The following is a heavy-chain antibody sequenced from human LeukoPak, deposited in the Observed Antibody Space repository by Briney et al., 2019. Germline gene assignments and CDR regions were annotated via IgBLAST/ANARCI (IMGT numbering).Heavy chain of an antibody. Sequence: GGSLRLSCAASGFTFSSYAISWVRQAPGKGLEWVSTISGNGDYIYYADSVKGRFTISRDNSKNTLYLQMNGLRAEDTAIYYCAKYGMTSRSYFDYWGRGTLVTVSS. CDR2: ISGNGDYI. V-gene: IGHV3-23*01. CDR1: GFTFSSYA. J-gene: IGHJ4*02. D-gene: IGHD1-26*01. CDR3: AKYGMTSRSYFDY.